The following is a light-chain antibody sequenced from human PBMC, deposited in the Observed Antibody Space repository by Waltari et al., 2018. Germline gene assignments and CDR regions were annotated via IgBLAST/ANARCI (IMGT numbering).Light chain of an antibody. CDR1: QRLSSY. CDR3: QQYNSYPFT. J-gene: IGKJ3*01. Sequence: DIQMTQSPSTLSASVGDRVTIICRASQRLSSYLAWYQQKPGKAPKLLIYKTSSLETGVPSSFSGTGSGTEFTLTISSLQPDDIATYYCQQYNSYPFTFGPGTKVEIK. V-gene: IGKV1-5*03. CDR2: KTS.